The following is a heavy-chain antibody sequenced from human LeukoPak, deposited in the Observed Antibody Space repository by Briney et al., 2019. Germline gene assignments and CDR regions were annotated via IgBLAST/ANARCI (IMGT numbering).Heavy chain of an antibody. D-gene: IGHD3-16*01. Sequence: ASVKVSCKASGYTFTGYYMHWVRQAPGQGLEWMGWINPNSGGTNYVQKFQGRVTMTRDTSISTAYMELSRLRSDDTAVYYCARYRLSSGCDYWGQGTLVTVSS. J-gene: IGHJ4*02. CDR2: INPNSGGT. CDR1: GYTFTGYY. V-gene: IGHV1-2*02. CDR3: ARYRLSSGCDY.